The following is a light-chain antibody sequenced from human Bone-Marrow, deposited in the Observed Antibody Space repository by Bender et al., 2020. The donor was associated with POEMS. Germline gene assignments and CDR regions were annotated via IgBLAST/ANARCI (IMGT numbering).Light chain of an antibody. J-gene: IGLJ3*02. CDR3: AAWDDSLNGWV. Sequence: QSALTQPPSASGSPGQSVTISCTGTSSDVGAYNYVSWFQQHPGQAPKLIIYEVRYRPSGVPYRFSGSKSGNTASLTVSGLQPEDEADYYCAAWDDSLNGWVFGGGTKLTVL. CDR2: EVR. V-gene: IGLV2-8*01. CDR1: SSDVGAYNY.